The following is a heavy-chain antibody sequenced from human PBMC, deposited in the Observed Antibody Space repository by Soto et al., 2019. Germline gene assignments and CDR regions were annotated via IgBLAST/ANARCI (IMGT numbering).Heavy chain of an antibody. J-gene: IGHJ5*02. CDR3: ARGLTTSLGPPNWFDP. CDR1: GGSISSGRYY. Sequence: QVQLQESGPGLVKPSQTLSLTCTVSGGSISSGRYYCSWIRQHPGKVLEWIGYIYYTGSTYYNPSVKSRVTRSVDTSKNQFSLKLSSVTAADTAVYYCARGLTTSLGPPNWFDPWGQGTLVTVSS. V-gene: IGHV4-31*03. CDR2: IYYTGST.